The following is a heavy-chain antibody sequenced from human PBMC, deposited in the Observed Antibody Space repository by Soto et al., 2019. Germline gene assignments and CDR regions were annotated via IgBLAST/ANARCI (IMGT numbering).Heavy chain of an antibody. Sequence: VQLQESGPGLVKPSKTLSLTCTVSVVSTSSVVYSWSGIGKHPGRGLECIGYIYYSGSTNYNPSLKGRVTISGDTSKNKFSLKLSSVTAADTAVYYCARGIGYCSSTSCFWFDPWGQGTLVTVSS. CDR2: IYYSGST. V-gene: IGHV4-31*03. CDR3: ARGIGYCSSTSCFWFDP. CDR1: VVSTSSVVYS. D-gene: IGHD2-2*01. J-gene: IGHJ5*02.